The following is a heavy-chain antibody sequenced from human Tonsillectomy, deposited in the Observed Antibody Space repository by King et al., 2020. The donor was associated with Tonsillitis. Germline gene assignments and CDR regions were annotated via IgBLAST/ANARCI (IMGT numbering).Heavy chain of an antibody. V-gene: IGHV3-53*01. D-gene: IGHD1-26*01. J-gene: IGHJ4*02. CDR1: GFTVSSNY. CDR3: ARDLMGATAGFDY. CDR2: IYSGGST. Sequence: VQLLESGGGLIQPGGSLRLSCAASGFTVSSNYMTWVRQAPGKGLDWVSVIYSGGSTYYADSVEGRLTISRDNSKNTLYLQMNSLRAEDTAVYYCARDLMGATAGFDYWGQGTLVTVSS.